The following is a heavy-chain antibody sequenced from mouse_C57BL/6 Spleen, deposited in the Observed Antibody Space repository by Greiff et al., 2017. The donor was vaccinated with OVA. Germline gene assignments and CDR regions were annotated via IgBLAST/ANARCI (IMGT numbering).Heavy chain of an antibody. CDR3: ARPPGSSYWYFDV. CDR2: IDPNSGGT. CDR1: GYTFTSYW. Sequence: QVQLKQPGAELVKPGASVKLSCKASGYTFTSYWMHWVKQRPGRGLEWIGRIDPNSGGTKYNEKFKSKATLTVDKPSSTAYMQLSSLTSEDSAVYYCARPPGSSYWYFDVWGTGTTVTVSS. D-gene: IGHD1-1*01. J-gene: IGHJ1*03. V-gene: IGHV1-72*01.